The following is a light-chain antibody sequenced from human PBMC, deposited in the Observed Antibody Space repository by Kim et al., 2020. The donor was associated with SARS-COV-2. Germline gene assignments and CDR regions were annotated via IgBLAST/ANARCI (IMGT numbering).Light chain of an antibody. CDR2: LNSDGSH. CDR1: SGHSTYA. CDR3: QTWDTGIRV. V-gene: IGLV4-69*01. J-gene: IGLJ3*02. Sequence: QLVLTQSPSASASLGDSVKLTCILTSGHSTYAIAWHQQQPEKGPRFLMKLNSDGSHRKGGGIPDRFSGSSSGTERYLTISSLQAEDEADYYCQTWDTGIRVFGGGTKVTVL.